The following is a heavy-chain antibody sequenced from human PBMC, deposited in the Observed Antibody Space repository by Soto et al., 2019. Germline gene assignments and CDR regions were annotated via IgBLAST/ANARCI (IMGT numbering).Heavy chain of an antibody. J-gene: IGHJ4*02. CDR1: GGSISSSSYY. CDR2: IYYSGST. CDR3: ARHTWELPRKGTFDY. D-gene: IGHD1-26*01. V-gene: IGHV4-39*01. Sequence: QLQLQESGPGLVKPSETLSLTCTVSGGSISSSSYYWGWIRQPPGKGLEWIGSIYYSGSTYYNPSLKSRVTISVDTSKNQFSLKLSSVTAADTAVYYCARHTWELPRKGTFDYWGQGTLVTVSS.